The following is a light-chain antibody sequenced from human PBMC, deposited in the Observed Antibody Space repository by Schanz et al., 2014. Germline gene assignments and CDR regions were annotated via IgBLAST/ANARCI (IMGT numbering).Light chain of an antibody. Sequence: DIQMTQSPSSLSASVGDRVTITCRASQSIRSYLNWYQQKPGKAPKLLIYAASSLQSGVPSRFSGSGSGTDFTLTISSLQPEDFATYYCQQLNTYPRTFGQGTKLEIK. V-gene: IGKV1-39*01. CDR3: QQLNTYPRT. CDR2: AAS. J-gene: IGKJ2*01. CDR1: QSIRSY.